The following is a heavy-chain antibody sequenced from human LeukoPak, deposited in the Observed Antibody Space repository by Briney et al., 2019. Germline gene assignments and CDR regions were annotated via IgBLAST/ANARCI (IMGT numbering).Heavy chain of an antibody. J-gene: IGHJ4*02. CDR1: GGTFSSDT. V-gene: IGHV1-69*04. Sequence: SVKVSCKASGGTFSSDTISWVRQAPGQGLEWMGRIIPILGIANYAQKFQGRVTITADKSTSTAYMELSSLRSEDTAVYYCARDHQNTIFGVAIRYYFDYWGQGTLVTVSS. D-gene: IGHD3-3*01. CDR3: ARDHQNTIFGVAIRYYFDY. CDR2: IIPILGIA.